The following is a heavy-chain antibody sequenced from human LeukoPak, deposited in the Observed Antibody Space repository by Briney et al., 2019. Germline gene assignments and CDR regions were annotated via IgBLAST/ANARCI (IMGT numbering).Heavy chain of an antibody. CDR1: GFSFTSYA. V-gene: IGHV3-30-3*01. Sequence: GGSLSLSCPPSGFSFTSYAMHWVRQAPGKGRECLAFISYDGSNKYYADSVKGRFTISRDNSKNTLYLQMNSLRAEDTAGYYCARGGRTTVTTVWSAFDIWGQGTMVTVSS. CDR3: ARGGRTTVTTVWSAFDI. D-gene: IGHD4-17*01. CDR2: ISYDGSNK. J-gene: IGHJ3*02.